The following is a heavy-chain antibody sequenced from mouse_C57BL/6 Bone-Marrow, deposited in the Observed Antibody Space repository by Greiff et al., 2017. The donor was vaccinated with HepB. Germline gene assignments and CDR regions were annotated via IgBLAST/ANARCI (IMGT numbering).Heavy chain of an antibody. J-gene: IGHJ1*03. D-gene: IGHD2-5*01. CDR2: ISDGGSYT. CDR3: ARYTIVTTHWYFDV. Sequence: EVMLVESGGGLVKPGGSLKLSCAASGFTFSSYAMSWVRQTPEKRLEWVATISDGGSYTYYPENVKGRFTISRDNAKNNLYLQMSHLKSEDTAMYYCARYTIVTTHWYFDVWGTGTTVTVSS. V-gene: IGHV5-4*03. CDR1: GFTFSSYA.